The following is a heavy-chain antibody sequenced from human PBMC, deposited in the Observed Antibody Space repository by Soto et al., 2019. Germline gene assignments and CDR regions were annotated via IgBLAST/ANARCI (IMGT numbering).Heavy chain of an antibody. J-gene: IGHJ6*03. CDR2: IYYSGST. CDR3: ARGLSTLTTYFDSYYYDMVV. Sequence: SETLSLTCTVSGGSISSYYWSWIRQPPGKGLEWIGYIYYSGSTNYNPSLKSRVTISVDTSKNQFSLKLSSVTAADTAVYYCARGLSTLTTYFDSYYYDMVVWGKGPTVTVPS. D-gene: IGHD4-17*01. CDR1: GGSISSYY. V-gene: IGHV4-59*01.